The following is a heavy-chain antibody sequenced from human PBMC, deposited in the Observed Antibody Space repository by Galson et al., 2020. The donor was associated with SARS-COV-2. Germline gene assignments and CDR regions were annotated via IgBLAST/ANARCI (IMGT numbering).Heavy chain of an antibody. D-gene: IGHD6-19*01. CDR2: ITPGGKIQ. J-gene: IGHJ3*02. CDR1: GFTFTNYA. V-gene: IGHV3-30*04. Sequence: GGSLRLSCAASGFTFTNYAMHWVRQAPGKGLEWLTIITPGGKIQVYADSVKGRFTISRDNSGNMVFLQIVSLRPDDTALYYGTRDVAGGASDNWGKGTMVTVSS. CDR3: TRDVAGGASDN.